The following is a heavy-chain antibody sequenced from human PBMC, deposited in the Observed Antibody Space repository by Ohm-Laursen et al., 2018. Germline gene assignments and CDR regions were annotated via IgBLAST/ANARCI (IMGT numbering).Heavy chain of an antibody. CDR2: ISGTGGGT. CDR3: AQGSSATGYHN. J-gene: IGHJ1*01. Sequence: SLRLSCAASGFTFSTYVMTWVRRAPGKGLEWVSSISGTGGGTAHAGSVKGRFTISRDNSKNTLSLQMNSLRADDTAVYYCAQGSSATGYHNWGQGTLGTVSS. V-gene: IGHV3-23*01. CDR1: GFTFSTYV. D-gene: IGHD3-9*01.